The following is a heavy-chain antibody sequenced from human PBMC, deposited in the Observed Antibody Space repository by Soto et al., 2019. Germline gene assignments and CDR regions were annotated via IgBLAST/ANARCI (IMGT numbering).Heavy chain of an antibody. J-gene: IGHJ4*02. V-gene: IGHV3-30-3*01. CDR3: ARGFPYGSGSYFDD. Sequence: GGSLRLSCAASGFTFSSYAMHWVRQAPGKGLEWVAVISYDGSNKYYADSVKGRFTISRDNSKNTLYLQMNSLRAEDTAVYYCARGFPYGSGSYFDDWGQGTRVTVAS. D-gene: IGHD3-10*01. CDR1: GFTFSSYA. CDR2: ISYDGSNK.